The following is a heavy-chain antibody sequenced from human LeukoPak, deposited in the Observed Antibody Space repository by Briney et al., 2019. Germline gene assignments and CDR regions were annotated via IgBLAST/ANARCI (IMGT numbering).Heavy chain of an antibody. J-gene: IGHJ5*02. Sequence: PGGSLRLSCAASGFTFSGYAMVWVRQAPGKGLEWVSTISGSGANTFYADSVKGRFTISRDNSKNTLYLQMNSLRAEDTAVYYCARGRYSGSAWGQGTLVTVSS. D-gene: IGHD5-12*01. CDR2: ISGSGANT. CDR3: ARGRYSGSA. V-gene: IGHV3-23*01. CDR1: GFTFSGYA.